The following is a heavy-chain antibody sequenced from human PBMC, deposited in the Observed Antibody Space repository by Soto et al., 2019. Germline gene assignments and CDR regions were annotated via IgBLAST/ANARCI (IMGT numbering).Heavy chain of an antibody. D-gene: IGHD3-10*01. CDR1: GFTFSNAW. V-gene: IGHV3-53*04. CDR2: LHSGGDT. J-gene: IGHJ6*02. Sequence: GGSLRLSCAASGFTFSNAWMNWVRQAPGKGLEWVSVLHSGGDTYYANSVKGRFTISRHDSTNTLYLQMNSLTPEDTAVYYCARDGPYYYASRMDVWGQGTTVTVSS. CDR3: ARDGPYYYASRMDV.